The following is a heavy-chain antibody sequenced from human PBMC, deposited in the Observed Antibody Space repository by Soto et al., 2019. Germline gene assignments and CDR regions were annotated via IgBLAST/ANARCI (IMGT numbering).Heavy chain of an antibody. V-gene: IGHV4-31*03. J-gene: IGHJ4*02. D-gene: IGHD2-15*01. CDR2: IYYSGST. CDR3: ARDPPPYCSGGSCYEGY. Sequence: SETLSLTCTVSGGSISSGGYYWSWIRQHPGKGLEWIGYIYYSGSTYYNPSPKSRVTISVDTSKNQFSLKLSSVTAADTAVYYCARDPPPYCSGGSCYEGYWGQGTLVTVSS. CDR1: GGSISSGGYY.